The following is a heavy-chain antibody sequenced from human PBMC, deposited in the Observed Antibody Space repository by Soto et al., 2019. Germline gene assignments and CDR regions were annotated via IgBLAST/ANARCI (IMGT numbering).Heavy chain of an antibody. CDR1: GFTVSNNY. D-gene: IGHD1-1*01. Sequence: EVQLVESGGGLVQPGGSLRLSCAASGFTVSNNYMRWVRQAPGKGLEWVSLIYSGGATYYADSVKGRFTISRDNSKNTLYLQMNSLRAEDTAVYYCARDGTYNWVGGQGNVVTVSS. CDR3: ARDGTYNWV. V-gene: IGHV3-66*01. J-gene: IGHJ4*02. CDR2: IYSGGAT.